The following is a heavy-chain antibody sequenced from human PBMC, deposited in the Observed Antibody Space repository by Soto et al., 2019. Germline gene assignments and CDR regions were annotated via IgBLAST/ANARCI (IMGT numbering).Heavy chain of an antibody. CDR3: AGFPNYDFWSGHPSWWPFDY. CDR1: GYSFTSYW. J-gene: IGHJ4*02. CDR2: IYPGDSDT. Sequence: PGESLKISCKGSGYSFTSYWIGWVRQMPGKGLEWMGIIYPGDSDTRYSPSFQGQVTISADKSISTAYLQWSSLKASDTAMYYCAGFPNYDFWSGHPSWWPFDYWGQGTLVTVSS. D-gene: IGHD3-3*01. V-gene: IGHV5-51*01.